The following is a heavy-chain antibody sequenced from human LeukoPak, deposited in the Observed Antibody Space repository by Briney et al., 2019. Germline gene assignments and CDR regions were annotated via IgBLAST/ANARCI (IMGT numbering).Heavy chain of an antibody. CDR1: GGSISSYY. V-gene: IGHV4-59*01. CDR3: ARETLSIAVAGSIGYFDY. J-gene: IGHJ4*02. D-gene: IGHD6-19*01. Sequence: SETLSLTCTVSGGSISSYYWSWIRQPPGKGLEWIGYIYYSGSTNYNPSLKSRVTISVDTSKNQFSLKLSSVTAADTAVYYCARETLSIAVAGSIGYFDYWGQGTLVTVSS. CDR2: IYYSGST.